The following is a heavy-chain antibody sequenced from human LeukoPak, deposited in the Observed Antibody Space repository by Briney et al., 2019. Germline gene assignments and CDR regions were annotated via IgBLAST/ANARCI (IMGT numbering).Heavy chain of an antibody. CDR1: GFTFSSYE. V-gene: IGHV3-48*03. J-gene: IGHJ4*02. CDR3: ARDSPYYYGSGSYLTY. CDR2: ISSSGSTI. Sequence: GGSLRLSCAASGFTFSSYEMNWVRQAPGKGLEWVSYISSSGSTIYYADSVKGRFTISRDNAKNSLYLQMNSLRAEDTAVYYCARDSPYYYGSGSYLTYWGQGTLVTVSS. D-gene: IGHD3-10*01.